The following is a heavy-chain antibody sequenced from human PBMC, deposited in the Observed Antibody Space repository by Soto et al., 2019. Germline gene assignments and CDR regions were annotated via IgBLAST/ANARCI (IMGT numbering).Heavy chain of an antibody. CDR3: LRERKGDGHAEV. CDR2: IYRDFDT. CDR1: GFTVSR. J-gene: IGHJ4*02. V-gene: IGHV3-66*01. Sequence: EVQLVESGGGLVQPGGSLRLSCAASGFTVSRMSWIRQAPGKGLDWVSVIYRDFDTSYTDSVKGRFSISRDNSKNMVHLQMNSLRVEDTAIYYCLRERKGDGHAEVWGQGTLVTVSS.